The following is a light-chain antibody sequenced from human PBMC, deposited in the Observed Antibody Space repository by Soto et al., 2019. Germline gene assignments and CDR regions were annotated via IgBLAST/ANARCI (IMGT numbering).Light chain of an antibody. CDR3: LQHNSYPPWT. Sequence: DIQMTQSPSSLSAAVGVRVTITCRASLGIRNDLGWYQQKPGKAPKRLIYAASSLESGVPSRFSGSGSGTEFTPTISSLQPEDFATYYCLQHNSYPPWTFGQGTKVDIK. CDR1: LGIRND. CDR2: AAS. V-gene: IGKV1-17*01. J-gene: IGKJ1*01.